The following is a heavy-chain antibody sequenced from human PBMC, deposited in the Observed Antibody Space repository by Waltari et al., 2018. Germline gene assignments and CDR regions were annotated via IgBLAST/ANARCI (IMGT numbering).Heavy chain of an antibody. CDR3: ARGRGSYYYYYYLDV. Sequence: QLQLQESGSGLVKPSQTLSLTCTVSSVSISSAGYSWSWIRQPLGKGLEWIGYIYHSGSNYNHPSRKGRATISVDRSKNQLSLKLNSVTAADTAVYYCARGRGSYYYYYYLDVWAKGTTVTVSS. J-gene: IGHJ6*03. D-gene: IGHD2-15*01. V-gene: IGHV4-30-2*01. CDR1: SVSISSAGYS. CDR2: IYHSGSN.